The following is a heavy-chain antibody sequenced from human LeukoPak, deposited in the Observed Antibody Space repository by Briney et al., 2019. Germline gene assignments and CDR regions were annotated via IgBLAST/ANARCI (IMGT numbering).Heavy chain of an antibody. D-gene: IGHD2-2*01. Sequence: SVKVSCKASGGTFSSYAISWVRQAPGQGLEWMGGMIPIFGTANYAQKFQGRVTITADESTSTAYMELSSLRSEDTAVYYCATLGGYCSSTSCPPPDLDYWGQGTLVTVSS. J-gene: IGHJ4*02. CDR3: ATLGGYCSSTSCPPPDLDY. CDR1: GGTFSSYA. V-gene: IGHV1-69*01. CDR2: MIPIFGTA.